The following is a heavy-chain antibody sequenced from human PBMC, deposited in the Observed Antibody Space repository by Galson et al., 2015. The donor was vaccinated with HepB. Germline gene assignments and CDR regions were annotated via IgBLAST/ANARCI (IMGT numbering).Heavy chain of an antibody. CDR3: ASTVAAPGGPYYYYGMDV. CDR2: INPSGGST. V-gene: IGHV1-46*01. Sequence: SVKVSCKASGYTFTSYYMHWVRQAPGQGLEWMGIINPSGGSTSYAQKFQGRVTMTRDTSTSTVYMGLSSLRSEDTAVYYCASTVAAPGGPYYYYGMDVWGEGTTVTVSS. J-gene: IGHJ6*04. CDR1: GYTFTSYY. D-gene: IGHD6-19*01.